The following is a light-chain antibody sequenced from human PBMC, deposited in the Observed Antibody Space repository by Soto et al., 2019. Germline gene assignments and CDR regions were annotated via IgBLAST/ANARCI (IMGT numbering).Light chain of an antibody. V-gene: IGKV3-11*01. CDR2: DAS. CDR3: QQRSNSPVT. J-gene: IGKJ1*01. CDR1: QSVRTY. Sequence: EIVLTQSPATLSLSPGERATLSCRASQSVRTYLAWYQQKPGQAPRLLIYDASNRAAGIPARFSGSGSGTDFTLTISSLEPEDFAVYYCQQRSNSPVTFGKGTKV.